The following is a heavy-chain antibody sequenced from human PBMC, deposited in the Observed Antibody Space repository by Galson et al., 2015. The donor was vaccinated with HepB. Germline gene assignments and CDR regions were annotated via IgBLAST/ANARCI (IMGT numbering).Heavy chain of an antibody. Sequence: SLRLSCAASGFTFSNAWMNWVRQAPGKGLEWVGRIKSKTDGGTTDYAAPVKGRFTISRDDSKNTLYLQMNSLKTEDTAVYYCTTVDDFWSGYYGYYYYMDVWGKGTTVTVSS. V-gene: IGHV3-15*07. D-gene: IGHD3-3*01. J-gene: IGHJ6*03. CDR1: GFTFSNAW. CDR3: TTVDDFWSGYYGYYYYMDV. CDR2: IKSKTDGGTT.